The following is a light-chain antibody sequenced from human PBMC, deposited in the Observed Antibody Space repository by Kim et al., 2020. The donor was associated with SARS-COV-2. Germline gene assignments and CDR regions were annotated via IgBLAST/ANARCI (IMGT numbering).Light chain of an antibody. CDR3: NSRDSSGNHWV. V-gene: IGLV3-19*01. CDR1: SLISYY. J-gene: IGLJ3*02. CDR2: CKN. Sequence: ALRQTVTITCQETSLISYYASWDQQKPVHAPLLVIYCKNNRPSGIPARFAGSSSGNTASLTITGAHAEEEADYYCNSRDSSGNHWVFGGGTQLTVL.